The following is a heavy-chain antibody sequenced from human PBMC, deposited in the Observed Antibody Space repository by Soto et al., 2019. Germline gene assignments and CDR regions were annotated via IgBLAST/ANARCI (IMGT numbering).Heavy chain of an antibody. J-gene: IGHJ6*02. V-gene: IGHV1-69*06. CDR3: ARYYDILTGYYMGYYYYGMDV. CDR2: IIPIFGTA. Sequence: QVQLVQSGAEVKKPGSSVKVSCKASGGTFSSYAISWVRQAPGQGLEWMGGIIPIFGTANYAQKFQGRVTITADKSTSTAYMELSSLRSEDMAVYYCARYYDILTGYYMGYYYYGMDVWGQGTTVTVSS. D-gene: IGHD3-9*01. CDR1: GGTFSSYA.